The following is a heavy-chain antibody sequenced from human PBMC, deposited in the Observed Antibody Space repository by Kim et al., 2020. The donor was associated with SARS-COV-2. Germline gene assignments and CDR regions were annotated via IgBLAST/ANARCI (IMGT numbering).Heavy chain of an antibody. D-gene: IGHD6-6*01. J-gene: IGHJ4*02. V-gene: IGHV4-31*02. CDR3: ARGPEYSSRFDY. Sequence: HYNPSLKRRVTISVDTPKNRFSRKLTSVTAADTAVYYCARGPEYSSRFDYWGQGTLVSVSS.